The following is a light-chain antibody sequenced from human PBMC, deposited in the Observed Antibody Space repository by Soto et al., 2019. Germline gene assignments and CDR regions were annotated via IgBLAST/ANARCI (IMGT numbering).Light chain of an antibody. V-gene: IGKV1-5*03. CDR2: KAS. CDR1: QSISSW. J-gene: IGKJ1*01. CDR3: QQYNNWPLT. Sequence: DIQMTQSPSTLSASVGYRVTITCRASQSISSWLAWYQQKPGKAPKLLIYKASSLESGVPSRFSGSGSGTEFTLAISSLQSEDFAVYYCQQYNNWPLTFGQGTKVDI.